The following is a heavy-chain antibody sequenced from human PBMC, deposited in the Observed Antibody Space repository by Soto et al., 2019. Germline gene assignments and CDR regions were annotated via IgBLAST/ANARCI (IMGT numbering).Heavy chain of an antibody. D-gene: IGHD2-2*01. J-gene: IGHJ4*02. CDR2: ISYDGTNK. Sequence: QVQLVESGGGVVQPGRSLRLSCAASGFAFSDYGLHWVRQAPGKGLEWVAVISYDGTNKYYAGSVKGRFTISRDNTKNMLYLQMDSLRPDDTSVYYCASWAGRSTTAFFSGPFDFWGQGTLVTVSS. CDR1: GFAFSDYG. V-gene: IGHV3-30*03. CDR3: ASWAGRSTTAFFSGPFDF.